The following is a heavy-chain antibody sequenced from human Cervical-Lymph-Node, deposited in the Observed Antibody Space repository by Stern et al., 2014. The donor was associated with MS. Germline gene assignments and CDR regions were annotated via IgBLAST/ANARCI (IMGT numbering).Heavy chain of an antibody. CDR1: GFAFTDYA. Sequence: EVQLLESGGGLVQPGGSLRLSCAGSGFAFTDYAIHWVRLASGKGLAWVGRIRSKANSYATAYLASVKDRFTISRDESKNTAYLQMTSLTTEDTAVYYCTEWGGADPADYWGQGTLVTVSS. D-gene: IGHD3-10*01. CDR3: TEWGGADPADY. CDR2: IRSKANSYAT. V-gene: IGHV3-73*01. J-gene: IGHJ4*02.